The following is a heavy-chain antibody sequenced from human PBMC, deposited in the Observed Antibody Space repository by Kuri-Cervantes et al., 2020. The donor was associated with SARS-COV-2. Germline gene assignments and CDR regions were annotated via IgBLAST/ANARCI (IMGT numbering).Heavy chain of an antibody. V-gene: IGHV2-26*01. D-gene: IGHD4-23*01. CDR1: GFSLSTSGVG. CDR3: ARSPSYGGNSYYYYFGMDV. Sequence: SGPTLVKPTQTLTLTCTFSGFSLSTSGVGVGWIRQPPGKALEWLAHIFSNDEISYTTSLKSRLTISKDTSKSQVVLTMTNMDPVDTATYYCARSPSYGGNSYYYYFGMDVWGQGTTVTVSS. J-gene: IGHJ6*02. CDR2: IFSNDEI.